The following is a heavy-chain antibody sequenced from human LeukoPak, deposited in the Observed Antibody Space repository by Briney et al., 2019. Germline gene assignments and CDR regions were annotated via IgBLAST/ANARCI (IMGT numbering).Heavy chain of an antibody. CDR3: ARMTLYGSGTVD. V-gene: IGHV3-64*02. J-gene: IGHJ4*02. Sequence: PGGSERLYCAASGFTFSSYAMHWVRQAPGKGLEYVSGISSNGGSTYYAGSVKGRFTISRDNSKNTVNLQMGSLRIEDTAVYHCARMTLYGSGTVDWGQGILVTVSS. CDR1: GFTFSSYA. D-gene: IGHD3-10*01. CDR2: ISSNGGST.